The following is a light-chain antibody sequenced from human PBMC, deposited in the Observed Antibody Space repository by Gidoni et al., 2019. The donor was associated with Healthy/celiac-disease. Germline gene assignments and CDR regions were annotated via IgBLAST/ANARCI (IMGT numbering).Light chain of an antibody. CDR1: SGSIPSNY. CDR2: EDN. Sequence: NFMLTQPHSVSESPGKTVTISCTRSSGSIPSNYVQWYQQRTGSSPTTVIYEDNQRPSGVPDRFSGSIDSSSNSASLTISGLKTEDEADYYCQSYDSSNLVFGGGTKLTVL. CDR3: QSYDSSNLV. J-gene: IGLJ2*01. V-gene: IGLV6-57*01.